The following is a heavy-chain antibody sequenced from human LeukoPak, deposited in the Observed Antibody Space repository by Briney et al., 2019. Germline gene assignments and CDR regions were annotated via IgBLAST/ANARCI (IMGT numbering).Heavy chain of an antibody. D-gene: IGHD2-15*01. CDR1: GGSFSGYY. V-gene: IGHV4-31*11. CDR2: VYYSGST. CDR3: ARYPRYCSGGSCAFDI. Sequence: SETLSLTCAVYGGSFSGYYWSWIRQHPGKGLEWIGYVYYSGSTYYNPSLKSRVTISVDTSKNQFSLKLSSVTAADTAVYYCARYPRYCSGGSCAFDIWGQGTMVTVSS. J-gene: IGHJ3*02.